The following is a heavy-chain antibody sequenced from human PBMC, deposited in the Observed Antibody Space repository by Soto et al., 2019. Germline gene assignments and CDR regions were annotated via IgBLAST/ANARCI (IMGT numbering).Heavy chain of an antibody. D-gene: IGHD1-26*01. Sequence: EVQLVESGGGLVKPGGSLRLSCAASGFTFSNAWMNWVRQAPGKGLEWVGRIKSKTEGGTTDYAAPVKGRFTISRDDSKNTLYLQMNSLKPEDTAVYYCTTDSPYRGSYYLVYWGQGTLVTVSS. CDR1: GFTFSNAW. J-gene: IGHJ4*02. CDR2: IKSKTEGGTT. CDR3: TTDSPYRGSYYLVY. V-gene: IGHV3-15*07.